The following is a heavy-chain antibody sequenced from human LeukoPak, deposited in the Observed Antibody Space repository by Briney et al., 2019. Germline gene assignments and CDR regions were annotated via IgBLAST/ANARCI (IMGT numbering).Heavy chain of an antibody. J-gene: IGHJ4*02. CDR3: ATADYDFWSPFFDY. CDR1: GFTFSSYS. D-gene: IGHD3-3*01. V-gene: IGHV3-48*04. Sequence: GGSLRLSCAASGFTFSSYSMNWARQAPGKGLEWVSYISSRSSTIYYADSVKGRFTISRDNAKNSLYLQMNSLRAEDTAVYYCATADYDFWSPFFDYWGQGTLVTVSS. CDR2: ISSRSSTI.